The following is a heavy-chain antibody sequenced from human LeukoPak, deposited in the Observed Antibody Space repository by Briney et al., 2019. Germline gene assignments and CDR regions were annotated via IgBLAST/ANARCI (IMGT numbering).Heavy chain of an antibody. CDR1: GFTFSSDA. CDR2: ISGSGGST. J-gene: IGHJ4*02. Sequence: VRSLRLSCAASGFTFSSDAMSCVRQAPGEGLEWVSCISGSGGSTSYADPAKGRFSISKDNSKNTLYLQVNSLRADDTAVTYFANSGLYRFEYWGQGALVTVSS. V-gene: IGHV3-23*01. D-gene: IGHD2-8*02. CDR3: ANSGLYRFEY.